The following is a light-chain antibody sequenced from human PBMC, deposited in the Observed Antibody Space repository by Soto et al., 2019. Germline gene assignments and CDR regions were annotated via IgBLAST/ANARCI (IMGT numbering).Light chain of an antibody. CDR3: QQYGSSPLT. Sequence: EIVLTQSPGTLSLSPGETATLSCRASHSIASTYLAWYQQKPGQAPRLLIYATSFRAPGVPDRLSGSGSGTHFTLSITRLEPEDFAVYYCQQYGSSPLTFGGGTKVRSN. V-gene: IGKV3-20*01. CDR2: ATS. J-gene: IGKJ4*01. CDR1: HSIASTY.